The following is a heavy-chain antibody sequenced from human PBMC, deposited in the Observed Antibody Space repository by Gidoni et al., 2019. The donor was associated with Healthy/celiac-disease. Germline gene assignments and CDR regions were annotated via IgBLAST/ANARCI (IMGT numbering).Heavy chain of an antibody. CDR3: AKQAAATLGYMDG. CDR2: ISGSGGST. J-gene: IGHJ6*03. D-gene: IGHD6-13*01. CDR1: GLPFSSYA. Sequence: EVQLLESGGGLVQQGGSLRISCAASGLPFSSYAMSWVRQAPGKGLEWVSAISGSGGSTYYADSVKGRFTISRDNSKNTLYLQMNSLRAEDTAVYYCAKQAAATLGYMDGWGKGTTVTVSS. V-gene: IGHV3-23*01.